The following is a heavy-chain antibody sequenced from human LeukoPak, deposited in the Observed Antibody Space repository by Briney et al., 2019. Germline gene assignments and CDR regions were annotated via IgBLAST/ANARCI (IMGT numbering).Heavy chain of an antibody. CDR2: ISAYYGNT. Sequence: ASVKVSCKASGHTFTSYGISWVRQARGEGLEWMGWISAYYGNTNYAQKLQGRVTMTTDTSTSTAYMELRSLRSDDTAVYYCARDRDFWSGYYLGYYYYYGMDVWGQGTTVTVSS. CDR3: ARDRDFWSGYYLGYYYYYGMDV. CDR1: GHTFTSYG. J-gene: IGHJ6*02. D-gene: IGHD3-3*01. V-gene: IGHV1-18*01.